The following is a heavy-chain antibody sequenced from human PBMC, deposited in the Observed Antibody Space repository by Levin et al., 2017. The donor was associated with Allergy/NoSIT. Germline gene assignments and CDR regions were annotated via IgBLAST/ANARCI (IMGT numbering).Heavy chain of an antibody. CDR2: IFPSDSDT. Sequence: AASVKVSCQASGYSFTSYWFGWVRQRPGKGLEWMGLIFPSDSDTRVSPSFQGQIIMSVDKSINTAYLQWSSLKASDSGMYYCARRDSDGSNSFDYWGQGTLVTVSS. CDR3: ARRDSDGSNSFDY. V-gene: IGHV5-51*01. CDR1: GYSFTSYW. J-gene: IGHJ4*02. D-gene: IGHD2-21*01.